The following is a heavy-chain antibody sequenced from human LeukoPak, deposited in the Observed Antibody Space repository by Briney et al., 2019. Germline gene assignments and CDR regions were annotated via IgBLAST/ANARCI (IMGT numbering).Heavy chain of an antibody. CDR3: ATANPQDCSSTSCYGGYYYYMDV. J-gene: IGHJ6*03. CDR1: GYTFTGYY. Sequence: ASVKVSCNASGYTFTGYYMHWVRQAPGQGLEWMGWINPNSGGTNYAQKFQGRVTMTRDTSISTAYMELSRLRSADTAVYYCATANPQDCSSTSCYGGYYYYMDVWGKGTTVTVSS. D-gene: IGHD2-2*01. CDR2: INPNSGGT. V-gene: IGHV1-2*02.